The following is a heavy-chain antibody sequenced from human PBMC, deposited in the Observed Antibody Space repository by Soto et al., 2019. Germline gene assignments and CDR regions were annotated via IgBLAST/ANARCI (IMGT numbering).Heavy chain of an antibody. D-gene: IGHD1-20*01. CDR3: FRARPWNNWKHEDS. V-gene: IGHV3-49*04. CDR2: IRNKAYGATT. CDR1: GFTFDDYG. J-gene: IGHJ4*02. Sequence: EVQLVESGGGLVQPGRSLRLSCTGSGFTFDDYGLTWVRQAPGKGLEWLGFIRNKAYGATTEYATSVKGRFTISRGDLEGLAYLQMNQLQTEDTAIYYCFRARPWNNWKHEDSWGQGTLVTVSS.